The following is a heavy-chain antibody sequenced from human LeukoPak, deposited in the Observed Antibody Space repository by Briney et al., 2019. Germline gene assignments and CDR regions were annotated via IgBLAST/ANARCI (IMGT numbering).Heavy chain of an antibody. V-gene: IGHV3-7*01. J-gene: IGHJ4*02. Sequence: GGSLRLSCAASGFTFSSCWMSWVRQAPGKGLEWVANIKQDGSEKYYVDSVKSRFTISRDNAKNSLYLQMNSLRAEDTAVYYCARGRNYYDSSGYFMLHWGQGTLVTVSS. CDR1: GFTFSSCW. CDR3: ARGRNYYDSSGYFMLH. D-gene: IGHD3-22*01. CDR2: IKQDGSEK.